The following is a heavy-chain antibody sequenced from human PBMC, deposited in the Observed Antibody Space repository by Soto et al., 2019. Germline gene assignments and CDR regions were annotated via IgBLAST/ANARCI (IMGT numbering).Heavy chain of an antibody. CDR3: ARDVLLWFGEAPDFRD. D-gene: IGHD3-10*01. J-gene: IGHJ4*02. Sequence: GGSLRLSCAASGFTFSSYSMNWVRQAPGKGLEWVSSISSSSSYIYYADSVKGRFTISRDNAKNSLYLQMNSLRAEDTAVYYCARDVLLWFGEAPDFRDWGQGTLVTVSS. CDR2: ISSSSSYI. CDR1: GFTFSSYS. V-gene: IGHV3-21*01.